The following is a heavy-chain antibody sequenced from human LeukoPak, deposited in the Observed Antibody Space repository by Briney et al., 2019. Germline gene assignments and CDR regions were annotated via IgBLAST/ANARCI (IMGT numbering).Heavy chain of an antibody. V-gene: IGHV7-4-1*02. CDR2: INAYTAKP. CDR1: AHIFSSYA. Sequence: ASVKVSCKAPAHIFSSYAMNWVRQARGQGLEWMGWINAYTAKPTYAQGFKGRFVFSLDSSVSTAYLQINSLKAEDTAVYYCSSGGGYKLEYWGQGTLVTVSS. J-gene: IGHJ4*01. D-gene: IGHD5-24*01. CDR3: SSGGGYKLEY.